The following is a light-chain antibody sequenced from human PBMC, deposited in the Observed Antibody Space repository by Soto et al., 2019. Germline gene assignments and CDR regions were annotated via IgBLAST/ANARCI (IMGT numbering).Light chain of an antibody. CDR2: DAS. V-gene: IGKV1-5*01. CDR1: QSISSW. Sequence: DIQMTQSPSTLSATAGDRVTITCRASQSISSWLAWYQHKPGKAPKLLIYDASNLDSGVPSRFSRGGSGTEFSLTISNLQPDDSATYYCQQYENYWTFGQGTRVEIK. CDR3: QQYENYWT. J-gene: IGKJ1*01.